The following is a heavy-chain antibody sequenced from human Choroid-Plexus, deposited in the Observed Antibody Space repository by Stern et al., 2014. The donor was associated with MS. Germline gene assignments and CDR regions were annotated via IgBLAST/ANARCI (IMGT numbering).Heavy chain of an antibody. CDR3: AKDRQYLTYFFDH. CDR2: VSYDGSNK. CDR1: GFTFGSCA. V-gene: IGHV3-30*18. J-gene: IGHJ5*02. D-gene: IGHD2/OR15-2a*01. Sequence: VLLVESGGGVVQPGRPLRLSCVASGFTFGSCAMHWVRQAPGKGLEWVAGVSYDGSNKYYADSVKGRFTISRDNSQNTLYMQMSSLRPEDTAVYYCAKDRQYLTYFFDHWGQGSLVTVSS.